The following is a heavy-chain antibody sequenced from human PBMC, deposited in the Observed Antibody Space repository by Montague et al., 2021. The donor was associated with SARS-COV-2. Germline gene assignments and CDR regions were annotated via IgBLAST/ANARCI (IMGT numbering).Heavy chain of an antibody. CDR1: GFIFSSYG. Sequence: SLRLSCAASGFIFSSYGMHWVRQAPGKGLEWVAHIWYDGSNEKYVDSVKGRFTISRDNFKNTLYLQMNSLRAGDTAIYYCARGRVGVYYFDYWGQGTLVTVSS. V-gene: IGHV3-33*01. D-gene: IGHD1-26*01. CDR2: IWYDGSNE. J-gene: IGHJ4*02. CDR3: ARGRVGVYYFDY.